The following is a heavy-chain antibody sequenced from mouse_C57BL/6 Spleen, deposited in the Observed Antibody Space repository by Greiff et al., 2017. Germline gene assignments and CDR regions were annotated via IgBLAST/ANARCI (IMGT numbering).Heavy chain of an antibody. D-gene: IGHD2-2*01. CDR3: ARWLPHYFDY. V-gene: IGHV1-18*01. Sequence: VQLKQSGPELVKPGASVKIPCKASGYTFTDYNMDWVKQSHGKSLEWIGDINPTNGGTNYNQKFKGKATLTVDKSSSTADMELRSLTSEDTAVYYCARWLPHYFDYWGQGTTLTVSS. CDR1: GYTFTDYN. CDR2: INPTNGGT. J-gene: IGHJ2*01.